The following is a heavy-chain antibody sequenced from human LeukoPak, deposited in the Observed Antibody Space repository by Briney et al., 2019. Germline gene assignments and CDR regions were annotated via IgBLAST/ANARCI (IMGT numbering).Heavy chain of an antibody. Sequence: GASVKVSCKASGYTFTSYYMHWVRQAPAQGLEWMGIINPSGGSTSYAQKFQGRVTMTRNTSISTAYMELSSLRSEDTAVYYCARVSYGSGFKLDYWGQGTLVTVSS. D-gene: IGHD3-10*01. CDR3: ARVSYGSGFKLDY. V-gene: IGHV1-46*01. J-gene: IGHJ4*02. CDR1: GYTFTSYY. CDR2: INPSGGST.